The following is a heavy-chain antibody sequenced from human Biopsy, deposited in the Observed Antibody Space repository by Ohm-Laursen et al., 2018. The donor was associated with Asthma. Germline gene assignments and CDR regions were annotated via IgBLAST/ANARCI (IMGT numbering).Heavy chain of an antibody. CDR2: IIPLIGTP. Sequence: SSVKVSCKASGGTFTTYSISWVRQAPGQGLVWMGGIIPLIGTPNYAQKFQGRVTITADASTNTAYMDLSSLRSEDTAVYYCARTYYDFLTGQVNDAFAMWGQGTMVTVSS. CDR3: ARTYYDFLTGQVNDAFAM. V-gene: IGHV1-69*01. J-gene: IGHJ3*02. D-gene: IGHD3-9*01. CDR1: GGTFTTYS.